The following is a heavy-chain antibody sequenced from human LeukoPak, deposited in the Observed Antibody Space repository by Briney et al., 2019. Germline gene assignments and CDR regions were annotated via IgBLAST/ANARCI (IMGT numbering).Heavy chain of an antibody. J-gene: IGHJ4*02. CDR1: GFSFSDYF. D-gene: IGHD4-11*01. V-gene: IGHV3-11*01. CDR2: ITSSGSTV. Sequence: GGSLRLSCAASGFSFSDYFMTWIRQAPGKGLEWISDITSSGSTVYYAGSVKGRFTVSRDNAKNSLDLHMKRLRAEDTAVYYCRTTVSSRLDYRGQGTLVTVSS. CDR3: RTTVSSRLDY.